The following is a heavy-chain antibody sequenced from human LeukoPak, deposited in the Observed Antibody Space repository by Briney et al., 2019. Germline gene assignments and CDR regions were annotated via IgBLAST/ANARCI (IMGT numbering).Heavy chain of an antibody. V-gene: IGHV3-30-3*01. J-gene: IGHJ4*02. Sequence: GMSLRLSRAASGFTFSSYAMHWVRQAPGKGLEWVAIISDDGSNKYYADSVKGRFTISRDNSKNTLYLQMNSLRTEDTAVYYCARELGDGGTIDYWGQGTLVTVSS. CDR1: GFTFSSYA. D-gene: IGHD2-15*01. CDR2: ISDDGSNK. CDR3: ARELGDGGTIDY.